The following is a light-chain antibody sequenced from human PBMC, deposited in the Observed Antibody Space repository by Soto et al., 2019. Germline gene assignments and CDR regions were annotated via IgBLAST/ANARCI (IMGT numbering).Light chain of an antibody. CDR2: GAS. CDR3: QHYNNWPPWT. CDR1: QSVSSN. J-gene: IGKJ1*01. V-gene: IGKV3-15*01. Sequence: EIVMTQSPATLSVSPGERATLSCRASQSVSSNLAWYQQKPGQSPRPLIVGASTRATGIPARFSGSGSGTEFALTISILQSEDFAVYYCQHYNNWPPWTVGQATKVEIK.